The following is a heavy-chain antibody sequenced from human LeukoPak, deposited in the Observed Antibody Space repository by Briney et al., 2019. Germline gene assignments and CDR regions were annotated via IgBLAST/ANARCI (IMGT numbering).Heavy chain of an antibody. CDR1: GFSFSVYS. CDR2: ISSSSFSM. Sequence: GGSLRLSCAASGFSFSVYSMTWVRQAPGKGLEWVSSISSSSFSMYYADSVKGRFTISRDNAKNSLYLQMNSLRAEDTAVFYCARGVDYTFDCWGQGTLVTVSS. V-gene: IGHV3-21*01. CDR3: ARGVDYTFDC. J-gene: IGHJ4*02. D-gene: IGHD4-11*01.